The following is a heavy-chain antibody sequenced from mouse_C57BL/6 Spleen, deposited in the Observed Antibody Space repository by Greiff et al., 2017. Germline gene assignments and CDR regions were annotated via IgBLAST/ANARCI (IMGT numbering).Heavy chain of an antibody. CDR1: GFTFSSYA. D-gene: IGHD2-3*01. V-gene: IGHV5-9-1*02. CDR3: TRDGGGYFDV. J-gene: IGHJ1*03. Sequence: EVMLVESGEGLVKPGGSLKLSCAASGFTFSSYAMSWVRQTPENRLEWVAYISSGGDYIYYADTVKGRFTISRDNARNTLYLQMSSLKSEDTAMYYCTRDGGGYFDVWGTGTTVTVSS. CDR2: ISSGGDYI.